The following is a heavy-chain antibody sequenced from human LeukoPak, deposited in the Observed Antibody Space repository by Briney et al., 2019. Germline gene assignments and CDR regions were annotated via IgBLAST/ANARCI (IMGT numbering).Heavy chain of an antibody. D-gene: IGHD6-13*01. CDR3: ARGGGGSWYGTADY. CDR1: GGSISSSSYY. Sequence: TSETLSLTCTVSGGSISSSSYYWGWIRQPPGKGLEWIGSIYYSGSTYYNPSLKSRVTISVDTSKNQFSLKLSSLTDADAAMYYCARGGGGSWYGTADYWGQGTLVTVSS. CDR2: IYYSGST. J-gene: IGHJ4*02. V-gene: IGHV4-39*07.